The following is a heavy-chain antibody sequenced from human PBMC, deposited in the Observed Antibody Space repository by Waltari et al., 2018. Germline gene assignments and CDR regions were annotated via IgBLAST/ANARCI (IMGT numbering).Heavy chain of an antibody. CDR2: IYYSGST. V-gene: IGHV4-39*07. CDR1: GGSISSSSYY. Sequence: QLQLQESGPGLVKPSETLSITCTVSGGSISSSSYYWGWIRQPPGKGLEWIGSIYYSGSTYYNPSLKSRVTISVDTPKNQFSLKLSSVTAADTAVYYCAETQRWFDPWGQGTLVTVSS. J-gene: IGHJ5*02. CDR3: AETQRWFDP.